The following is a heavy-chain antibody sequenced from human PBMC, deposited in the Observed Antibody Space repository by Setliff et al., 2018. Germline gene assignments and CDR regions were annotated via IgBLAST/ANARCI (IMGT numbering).Heavy chain of an antibody. D-gene: IGHD3-10*01. V-gene: IGHV4-34*01. CDR3: ARLWRRIQQIDY. J-gene: IGHJ4*02. CDR2: IHHSGST. Sequence: SETLSLTCAVYGGSFSGYYWSWIRQPPGKGLEWIGEIHHSGSTNYNPSLKSRVTISVDTSKNQFSLKLSSVTAADTAVYYCARLWRRIQQIDYWGQGTLGTVSS. CDR1: GGSFSGYY.